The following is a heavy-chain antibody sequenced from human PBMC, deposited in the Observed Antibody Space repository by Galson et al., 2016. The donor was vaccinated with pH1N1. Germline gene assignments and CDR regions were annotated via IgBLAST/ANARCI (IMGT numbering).Heavy chain of an antibody. V-gene: IGHV1-2*02. CDR3: AKGAGANYLGDD. CDR2: VNTDNGGT. D-gene: IGHD4/OR15-4a*01. J-gene: IGHJ4*02. Sequence: QSGAEVKKPGESLKISCKASGYTFTAHYIHWVRQARGQGLEWMGWVNTDNGGTKFAAKFQGRVTMSRDRATTTAYMELGSLRSDDTAIYYCAKGAGANYLGDDWGQGTLVIVSS. CDR1: GYTFTAHY.